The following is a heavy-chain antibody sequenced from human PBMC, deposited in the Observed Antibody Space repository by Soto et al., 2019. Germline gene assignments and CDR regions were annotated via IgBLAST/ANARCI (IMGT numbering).Heavy chain of an antibody. D-gene: IGHD4-17*01. CDR3: ARDADYGDYNFDY. CDR1: GFTFSSYG. V-gene: IGHV3-33*01. CDR2: IWYDGSNK. J-gene: IGHJ4*02. Sequence: PGGSLRLFCAASGFTFSSYGMHWVRQAPGKGLEWVAVIWYDGSNKYYADSVKGRFTISRDNSKNTLYLQMNSLRAEDTAVYYCARDADYGDYNFDYWGQGTLVTVSS.